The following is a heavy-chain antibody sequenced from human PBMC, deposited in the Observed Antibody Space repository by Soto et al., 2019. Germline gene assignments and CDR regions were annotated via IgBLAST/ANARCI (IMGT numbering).Heavy chain of an antibody. CDR3: VHSRCGGYCLQSYSSHSYYGLDV. D-gene: IGHD2-21*01. J-gene: IGHJ6*02. CDR1: VFSLSTTGVG. CDR2: IFWYDDQ. Sequence: QITLKESGPTMVKPTQTLTLTCTISVFSLSTTGVGVGWIREPPGKALEWLALIFWYDDQRYNPSPKSRLTNTKDTSKNQVVLTMTQRDPVDTATYYFVHSRCGGYCLQSYSSHSYYGLDVLGQVTTVTVSS. V-gene: IGHV2-5*01.